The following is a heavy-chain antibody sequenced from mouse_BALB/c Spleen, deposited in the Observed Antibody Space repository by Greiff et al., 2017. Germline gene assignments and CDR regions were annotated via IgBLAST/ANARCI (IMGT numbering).Heavy chain of an antibody. Sequence: VQLVESGGGLVQPGGSLRLSCATSGFTFTDYYMSWVRQPPGKALEWLGFIRNKANGYTTEYSASVKGRFTISRDNSQSIHYLQMNTLRAEDSATYYCARDGFDYWGQGTTLTVSS. CDR2: IRNKANGYTT. CDR3: ARDGFDY. CDR1: GFTFTDYY. V-gene: IGHV7-3*02. J-gene: IGHJ2*01.